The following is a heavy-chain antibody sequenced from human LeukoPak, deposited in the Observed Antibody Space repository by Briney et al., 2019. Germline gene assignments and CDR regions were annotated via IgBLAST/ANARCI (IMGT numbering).Heavy chain of an antibody. CDR1: GFTFSDYY. Sequence: GGSLRLSCAASGFTFSDYYMSWLRQAPGEGLEWVSYISSSGSTIYYADSVKGRFTISRDNAKNSLYLQMNSLRAEDTAVYYCASPPPGIAAAGDYWGQGTLVTVSS. CDR3: ASPPPGIAAAGDY. D-gene: IGHD6-13*01. CDR2: ISSSGSTI. V-gene: IGHV3-11*04. J-gene: IGHJ4*02.